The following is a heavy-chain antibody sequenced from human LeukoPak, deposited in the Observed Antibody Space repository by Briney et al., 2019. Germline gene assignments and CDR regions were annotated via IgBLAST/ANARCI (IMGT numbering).Heavy chain of an antibody. CDR2: IYPGDSDT. V-gene: IGHV5-51*01. J-gene: IGHJ4*02. CDR1: GYRFTSYW. CDR3: ARPRGYSYGYFDY. Sequence: GESLQISCKGSGYRFTSYWIGWVRPLPGKGLEWMGIIYPGDSDTRYSPSFQGQVTISADKSISTAYLQWSSLKASDTAMYYCARPRGYSYGYFDYWGQGTLVTVSS. D-gene: IGHD5-18*01.